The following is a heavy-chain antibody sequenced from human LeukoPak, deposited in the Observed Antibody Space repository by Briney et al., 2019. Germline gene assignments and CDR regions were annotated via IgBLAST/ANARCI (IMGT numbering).Heavy chain of an antibody. CDR3: VRHRVPHYYYGMDV. J-gene: IGHJ6*02. D-gene: IGHD1-1*01. V-gene: IGHV4-59*08. Sequence: SETLSLTCTVSGGSISSYYWSWIRQPPGKGLEWIGYIYYSGSTNYNPSLKSRVTISVDTSKNQFSLKLSSVTAADTAVYYCVRHRVPHYYYGMDVWGQGTTVTVSS. CDR2: IYYSGST. CDR1: GGSISSYY.